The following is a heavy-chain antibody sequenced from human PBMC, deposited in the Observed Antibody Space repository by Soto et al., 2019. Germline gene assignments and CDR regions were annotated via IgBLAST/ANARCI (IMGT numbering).Heavy chain of an antibody. CDR2: IYYSGST. CDR3: ARYYCSSTSCYPLFDY. Sequence: SETLSLTCTVSGGSISSYYWSWIRQPPGKGLELIGYIYYSGSTNYNPSLKSRVTISVDTSKNQFSLKLSSVTAADTAVYYCARYYCSSTSCYPLFDYWGQGTLVTVSS. V-gene: IGHV4-59*01. D-gene: IGHD2-2*01. CDR1: GGSISSYY. J-gene: IGHJ4*02.